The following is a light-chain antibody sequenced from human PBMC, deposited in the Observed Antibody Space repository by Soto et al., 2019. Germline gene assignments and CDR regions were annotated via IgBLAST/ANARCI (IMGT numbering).Light chain of an antibody. CDR2: GAS. J-gene: IGKJ1*01. CDR1: QGVSSN. V-gene: IGKV3-15*01. Sequence: EIVMTQSPATLSVSPGGRATLSCRASQGVSSNVAWYQQKPGQAPRLLIYGASTRATGIPAGFSGSGSGTEFTLTIRSLQSEDFAAYYCQQYDNRPWTFGQGTKVEI. CDR3: QQYDNRPWT.